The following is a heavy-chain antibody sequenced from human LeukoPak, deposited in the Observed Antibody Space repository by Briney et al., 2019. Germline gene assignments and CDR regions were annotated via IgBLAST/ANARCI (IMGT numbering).Heavy chain of an antibody. D-gene: IGHD3/OR15-3a*01. Sequence: ASVKVSCKASGYTFTSYGISWVRQPPGQGLEWMGWISAYNGNTNYAQKLQGRVTMTTDTSTSTAYMELSRLRSDDTAVYYCARVTGGLVKNYYYYYMDVWGKGTTVTISS. CDR3: ARVTGGLVKNYYYYYMDV. CDR1: GYTFTSYG. V-gene: IGHV1-18*01. CDR2: ISAYNGNT. J-gene: IGHJ6*03.